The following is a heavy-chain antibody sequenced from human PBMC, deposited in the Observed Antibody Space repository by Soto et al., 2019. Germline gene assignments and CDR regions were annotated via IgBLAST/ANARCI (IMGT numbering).Heavy chain of an antibody. CDR1: GGTFISYT. CDR3: ARVPLSIAAAGPYFDY. CDR2: IIPILGIA. V-gene: IGHV1-69*02. D-gene: IGHD6-13*01. Sequence: GASVKVSCKASGGTFISYTISWVRQAPGQGLEWMGRIIPILGIANYAQKFQGRVTITADKSTSTAYMELSSLRSEDTAVYYCARVPLSIAAAGPYFDYWGQGTLVTVSS. J-gene: IGHJ4*02.